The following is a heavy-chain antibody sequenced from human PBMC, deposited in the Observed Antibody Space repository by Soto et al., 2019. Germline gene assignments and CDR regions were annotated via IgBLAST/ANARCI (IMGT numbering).Heavy chain of an antibody. CDR2: ISYDGSNK. D-gene: IGHD6-19*01. J-gene: IGHJ4*02. CDR1: GFTFSSYG. Sequence: QVQLVESGGGVVQPGRSLRLSCAASGFTFSSYGMHWVRQAPGKGLEWVAVISYDGSNKYYADSVKGRFTISRDNSKNTLYLQMNSLRAEDTAVYYCAKMPPPAEIAVAGTRNPYYFDYWGQGTLVTVSS. CDR3: AKMPPPAEIAVAGTRNPYYFDY. V-gene: IGHV3-30*18.